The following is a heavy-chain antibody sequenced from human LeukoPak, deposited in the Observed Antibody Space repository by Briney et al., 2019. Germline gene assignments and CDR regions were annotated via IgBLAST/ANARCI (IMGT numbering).Heavy chain of an antibody. V-gene: IGHV4-59*01. CDR1: GGSISSYY. CDR3: ARESPGSGYYLGGFDP. D-gene: IGHD3-22*01. CDR2: IYYSGST. Sequence: SETLSLTCTVSGGSISSYYWSWIRQPPGKGLEWIGYIYYSGSTNYNPSLKSRVTMSVDTSKNQFSLKLSSVTAADTAVYYCARESPGSGYYLGGFDPWGQGTLVTVSS. J-gene: IGHJ5*02.